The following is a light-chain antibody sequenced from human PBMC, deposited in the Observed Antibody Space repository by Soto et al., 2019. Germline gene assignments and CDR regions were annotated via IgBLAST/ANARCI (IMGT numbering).Light chain of an antibody. Sequence: QSALAQPASVSGSPGQSITISCTGTSSDVGSYNFVSWYQQLPGKAPKLMIYEVSNRPSGVSNRFSGSKSGNTASLTISGLQAEDQADYYCSPYTTSSSYVFGSGTKVTVL. CDR1: SSDVGSYNF. CDR2: EVS. CDR3: SPYTTSSSYV. J-gene: IGLJ1*01. V-gene: IGLV2-14*01.